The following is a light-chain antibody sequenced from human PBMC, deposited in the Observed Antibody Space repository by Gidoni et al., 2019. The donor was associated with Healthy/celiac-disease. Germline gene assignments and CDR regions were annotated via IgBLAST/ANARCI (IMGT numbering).Light chain of an antibody. V-gene: IGKV3-15*01. CDR3: QQYNNWPLT. CDR2: GAS. Sequence: EIVMPQSPATLSVSPGERATLTCRASQSVSSNLAWYQQKPGQAPRLLIYGASTRATGIPARVSGSGSGTELTLTISSLQSEDFAVYYCQQYNNWPLTFGGGTKVEIK. CDR1: QSVSSN. J-gene: IGKJ4*01.